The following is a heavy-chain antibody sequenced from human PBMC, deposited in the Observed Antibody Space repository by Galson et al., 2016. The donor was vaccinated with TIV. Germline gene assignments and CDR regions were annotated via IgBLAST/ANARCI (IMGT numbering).Heavy chain of an antibody. CDR2: IIPVLGMT. Sequence: SVKVSCKASRGTFISYTLSWVRQAPGQGLEWMGRIIPVLGMTNYAQKFQGRVTITADRFTGTAYLELSSLKPGDTAVHYCARADSVDISSTEYWGQGTLVTVSS. V-gene: IGHV1-69*02. D-gene: IGHD3-9*01. J-gene: IGHJ4*02. CDR1: RGTFISYT. CDR3: ARADSVDISSTEY.